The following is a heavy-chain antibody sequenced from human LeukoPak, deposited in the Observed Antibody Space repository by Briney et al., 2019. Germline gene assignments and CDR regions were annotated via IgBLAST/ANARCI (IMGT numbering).Heavy chain of an antibody. Sequence: SETLSLTCTVSGGSISSSSYYWGWIRQPPGKGLEWIGSIYYSGSTYYNPSLKSRVTISVDTSKNQFSLRLSSVTAADTAVYYCVRVTTGTVDYWGQGILVTVSS. CDR2: IYYSGST. CDR3: VRVTTGTVDY. J-gene: IGHJ4*02. CDR1: GGSISSSSYY. D-gene: IGHD3-10*01. V-gene: IGHV4-39*07.